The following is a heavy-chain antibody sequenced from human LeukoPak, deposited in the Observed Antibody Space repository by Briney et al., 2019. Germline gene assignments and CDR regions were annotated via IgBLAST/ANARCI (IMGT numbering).Heavy chain of an antibody. CDR1: GFTFSSYS. D-gene: IGHD6-19*01. J-gene: IGHJ3*02. V-gene: IGHV3-21*01. CDR3: ARVRSSGWYSTPDAFDI. CDR2: VSSSSSYI. Sequence: GGSLRLSCAASGFTFSSYSMNWVRQAPGKGLEWVSSVSSSSSYIYYADSVKGRFTISRDNAKNSLYLQMNSLRAEDTAVYYCARVRSSGWYSTPDAFDIWGQGTMVTVSS.